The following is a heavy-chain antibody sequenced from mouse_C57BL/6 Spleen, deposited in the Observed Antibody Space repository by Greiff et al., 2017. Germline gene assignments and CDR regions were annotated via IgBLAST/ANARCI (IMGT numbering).Heavy chain of an antibody. CDR1: GYSITSGYY. CDR2: ISYDGSN. D-gene: IGHD1-1*01. V-gene: IGHV3-6*01. CDR3: ARGGPYAAMDY. Sequence: EVQLQQSGPGLVKPSQSLSLTCSVTGYSITSGYYWNWIRQFPGNKLEWMGYISYDGSNNYNPSLKNRISITRDTSKNQFFLKLNSVTTEDTATYYCARGGPYAAMDYWGQGTSVTVSS. J-gene: IGHJ4*01.